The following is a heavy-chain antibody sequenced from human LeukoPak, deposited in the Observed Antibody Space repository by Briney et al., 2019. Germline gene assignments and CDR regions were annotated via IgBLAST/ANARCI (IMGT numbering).Heavy chain of an antibody. D-gene: IGHD4-11*01. CDR3: ARDPTVLPLDY. J-gene: IGHJ4*02. Sequence: RPSETLSLTCAVYGGSFSGYYWSWIRQPPGKGLEWIGEINHSGSTNYNSSLKSRVTISVDTSKNQFSLKLSSVTAADTAVYYCARDPTVLPLDYWGQGTLVTVSS. CDR2: INHSGST. V-gene: IGHV4-34*01. CDR1: GGSFSGYY.